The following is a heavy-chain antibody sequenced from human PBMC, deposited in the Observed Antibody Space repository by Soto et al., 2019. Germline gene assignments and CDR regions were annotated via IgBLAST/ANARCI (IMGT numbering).Heavy chain of an antibody. CDR3: ARCIVGGTNWFDR. Sequence: SETRSLTCTVSGASINSGDCYWSWIRHPPGKGLEWIGYIYYSGTTYYNPSLKSRVTISVDTSKNQFSLKLTSVTAADTAVYYCARCIVGGTNWFDRWGQGTLVTVSA. D-gene: IGHD1-26*01. V-gene: IGHV4-30-4*01. CDR2: IYYSGTT. CDR1: GASINSGDCY. J-gene: IGHJ5*02.